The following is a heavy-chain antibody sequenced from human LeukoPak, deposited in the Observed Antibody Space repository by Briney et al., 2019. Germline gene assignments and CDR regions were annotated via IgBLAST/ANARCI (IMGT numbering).Heavy chain of an antibody. CDR1: GFTFSSYA. CDR2: ISGSGGST. D-gene: IGHD4-17*01. Sequence: PGGSLRLSCAASGFTFSSYAMSWVRQAPGKGLEWVSAISGSGGSTYYADSVKGRFTISRDNSKNTLYLQMNSLRAEDTAVYYCAKDWNLRSKNGYYFDYWGQGTLVTVSS. CDR3: AKDWNLRSKNGYYFDY. J-gene: IGHJ4*02. V-gene: IGHV3-23*01.